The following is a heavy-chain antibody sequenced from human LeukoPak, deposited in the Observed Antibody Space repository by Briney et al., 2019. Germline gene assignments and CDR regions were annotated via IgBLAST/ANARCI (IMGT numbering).Heavy chain of an antibody. D-gene: IGHD4-17*01. CDR3: ARASDYVSYWYFDL. J-gene: IGHJ2*01. V-gene: IGHV4-34*01. Sequence: SETLSLTCAVYGGSFSGYYWSWIRQPPGKGLEWIGEINHSGSTNYNPSLKSRVTISVDTSKNQFSLKLSSVTAADTAVYYCARASDYVSYWYFDLWGRGTLVTVSS. CDR2: INHSGST. CDR1: GGSFSGYY.